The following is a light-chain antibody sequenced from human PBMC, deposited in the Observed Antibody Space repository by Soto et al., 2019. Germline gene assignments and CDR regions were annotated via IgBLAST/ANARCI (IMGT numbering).Light chain of an antibody. Sequence: QSALTQPASVSGSPGQSITVSFIGISSDAGSYVSWYQQHPGKAPKVLIYEGTKRPSGVSNRFSGSESGNTASLTISGLLSEDEAHYYCCSYARGSAVFGGGTKLTVL. CDR2: EGT. CDR1: SSDAGSY. CDR3: CSYARGSAV. J-gene: IGLJ3*02. V-gene: IGLV2-23*01.